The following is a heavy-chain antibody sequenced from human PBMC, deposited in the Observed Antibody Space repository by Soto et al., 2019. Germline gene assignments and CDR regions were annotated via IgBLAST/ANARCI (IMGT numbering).Heavy chain of an antibody. J-gene: IGHJ4*02. CDR1: GGSISSGGYY. CDR3: AKGPPLPSDPTPEY. Sequence: KSSETLSLTCTVSGGSISSGGYYWSWIRQHPGKGLEWIGYIYYSGSTYYNPSLKSRVTISVDTSKNQFSLKLSSVTAADTAVYYCAKGPPLPSDPTPEYWGQGTLVTVSS. CDR2: IYYSGST. V-gene: IGHV4-31*02.